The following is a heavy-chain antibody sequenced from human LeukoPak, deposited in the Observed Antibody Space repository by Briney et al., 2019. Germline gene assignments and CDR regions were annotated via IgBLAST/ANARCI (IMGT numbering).Heavy chain of an antibody. Sequence: SETLSLTCTVSGYSISSGYYWGWIRQPPGKGLEWIGSIYHSGSTYYNPSLKSRVTISVDTSENQFSLKLSSVTAADTAVYYCARVFRYYDFWSGYYPLYWGQGTLVTVSS. CDR3: ARVFRYYDFWSGYYPLY. D-gene: IGHD3-3*01. CDR2: IYHSGST. J-gene: IGHJ4*02. V-gene: IGHV4-38-2*02. CDR1: GYSISSGYY.